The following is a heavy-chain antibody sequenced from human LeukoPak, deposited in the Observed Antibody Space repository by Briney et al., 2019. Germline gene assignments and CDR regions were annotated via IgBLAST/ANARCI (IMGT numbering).Heavy chain of an antibody. J-gene: IGHJ4*02. Sequence: GGSLRLSCAASGFTFRSYDMHWVRQATGKGLEWVSAIGTAGDTYYPGSVKGRFTISRDNAKYSLYLQMNSLRAEDTALYYCAKIDGSWYYFDYWGQGTLVTVSS. CDR2: IGTAGDT. CDR3: AKIDGSWYYFDY. D-gene: IGHD6-13*01. V-gene: IGHV3-13*01. CDR1: GFTFRSYD.